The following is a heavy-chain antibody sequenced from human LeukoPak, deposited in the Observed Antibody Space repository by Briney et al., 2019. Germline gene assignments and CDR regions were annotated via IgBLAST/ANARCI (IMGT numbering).Heavy chain of an antibody. V-gene: IGHV3-23*01. Sequence: GGSLRLSCAASGFTFSSYAMSWVREAPGKRLEWVSAISGSYGSTYYADSVKGRFTISRDNSKNALYLQMNGLRAEDTAVYYCAKVVDADWGYFDYWGQGTLVTVSS. CDR3: AKVVDADWGYFDY. CDR1: GFTFSSYA. D-gene: IGHD2-15*01. J-gene: IGHJ4*02. CDR2: ISGSYGST.